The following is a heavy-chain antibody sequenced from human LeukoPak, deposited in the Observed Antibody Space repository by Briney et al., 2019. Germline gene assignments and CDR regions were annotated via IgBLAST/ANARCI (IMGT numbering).Heavy chain of an antibody. CDR2: INHSGST. J-gene: IGHJ6*03. V-gene: IGHV4-34*01. CDR1: GGSFSGYY. Sequence: KPSETLSLTCAVYGGSFSGYYWSWIRQPPGKGLEWIGEINHSGSTNYNPSLKSRVTISVDTSKNQFSLKLSSVTAADTAVYYCARDRSYCSSTSCYWGPTYYYYYMDVWGKGTTVTVSS. D-gene: IGHD2-2*01. CDR3: ARDRSYCSSTSCYWGPTYYYYYMDV.